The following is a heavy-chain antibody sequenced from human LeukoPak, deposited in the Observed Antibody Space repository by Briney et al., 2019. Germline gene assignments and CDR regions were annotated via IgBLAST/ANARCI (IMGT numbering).Heavy chain of an antibody. CDR1: GYSFTTYL. D-gene: IGHD3-3*01. CDR3: ATRFDGTLN. Sequence: ESLKISCKGSGYSFTTYLTGWLRQMPGKGLEWMAIITPGNSVTHYSPSLQGQVTISADKPISTAYLQWSSLEASDSGMYYCATRFDGTLNRGQGALVTVSS. J-gene: IGHJ4*02. CDR2: ITPGNSVT. V-gene: IGHV5-51*04.